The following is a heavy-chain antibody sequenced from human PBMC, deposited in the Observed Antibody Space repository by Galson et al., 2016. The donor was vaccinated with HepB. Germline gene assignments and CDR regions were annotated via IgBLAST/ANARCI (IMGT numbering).Heavy chain of an antibody. CDR3: ARIGYGVSGGNGFDP. D-gene: IGHD2-15*01. Sequence: SLRLSCAASGFTFNNYGMTWVRQAPGKGLEWVAHIAHSGGTAYNTDSVRGRFTISRDDSKNSVYLQMSSLEREDTAVYYCARIGYGVSGGNGFDPWGQGTLVTVSS. J-gene: IGHJ5*02. V-gene: IGHV3-30*03. CDR2: IAHSGGTA. CDR1: GFTFNNYG.